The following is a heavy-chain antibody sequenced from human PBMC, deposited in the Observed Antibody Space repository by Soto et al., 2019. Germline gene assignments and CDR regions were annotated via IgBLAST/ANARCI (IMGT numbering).Heavy chain of an antibody. CDR3: ACIFSGGYSYGFYYYGMDV. CDR1: GWAFSVSY. Sequence: PSESLSQTYLSSGWAFSVSYWSRLRPPPGAGLEWIGEIYHSGSTNYNPSLKSRVTISVDTSKNQFSLKLSSVTAADTAVYYCACIFSGGYSYGFYYYGMDVWGQGTTVTVSS. J-gene: IGHJ6*02. V-gene: IGHV4-34*01. CDR2: IYHSGST. D-gene: IGHD5-18*01.